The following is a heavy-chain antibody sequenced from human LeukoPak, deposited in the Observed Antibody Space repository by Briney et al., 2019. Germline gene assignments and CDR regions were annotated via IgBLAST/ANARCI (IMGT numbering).Heavy chain of an antibody. V-gene: IGHV4-31*03. Sequence: TQTLTCSVSGDSINCGGDYWSRIPKHRGKGLERIWYIYYGGSTSYILSLESGVTISVETSKNQFSLKLRSVTAAGTAVYYCERGARVGMATIGSFDYWGQGTLVTVSS. CDR2: IYYGGST. CDR1: GDSINCGGDY. J-gene: IGHJ4*02. CDR3: ERGARVGMATIGSFDY. D-gene: IGHD5-24*01.